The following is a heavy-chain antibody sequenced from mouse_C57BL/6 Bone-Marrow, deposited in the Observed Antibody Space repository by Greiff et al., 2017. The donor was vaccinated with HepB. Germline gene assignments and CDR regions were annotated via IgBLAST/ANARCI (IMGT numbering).Heavy chain of an antibody. J-gene: IGHJ2*01. CDR1: GFNIKDYY. CDR3: SIQEIYYDYYYYFDY. Sequence: VQLQQSGAELVKPGASVKLSCTASGFNIKDYYMHWVKQRTEQGLEWIGRIDPEDGEPKYAPKFQGKATITADTASNTAYLQLSSLTSEDTAVYYCSIQEIYYDYYYYFDYWGQGTTLTVSS. CDR2: IDPEDGEP. V-gene: IGHV14-2*01. D-gene: IGHD2-4*01.